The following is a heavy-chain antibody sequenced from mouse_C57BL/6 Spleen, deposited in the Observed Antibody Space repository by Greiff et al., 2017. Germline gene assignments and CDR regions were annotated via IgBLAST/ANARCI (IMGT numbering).Heavy chain of an antibody. J-gene: IGHJ4*01. V-gene: IGHV3-6*01. CDR1: GYSITSGYY. CDR3: ARDVGYDYDRYYAMDY. Sequence: DVKLVESGPGLVKPSQSLSLTCSVTGYSITSGYYWNWIRQFPGNKLEWMGYISYDGSNNYNPSLKNRISITRDTSKNQFFLKLNSVTTEDTATYYGARDVGYDYDRYYAMDYWGQGTSVTVSS. D-gene: IGHD2-4*01. CDR2: ISYDGSN.